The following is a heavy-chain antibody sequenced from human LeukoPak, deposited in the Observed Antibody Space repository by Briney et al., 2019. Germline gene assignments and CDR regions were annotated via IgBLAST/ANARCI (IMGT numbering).Heavy chain of an antibody. V-gene: IGHV3-7*02. D-gene: IGHD2/OR15-2a*01. J-gene: IGHJ4*02. CDR1: GFTFSNLW. Sequence: GGSLRLSCAASGFTFSNLWMSWVRQAPGKGLEWVANIKQDGSEKYYVDSVKGRFTISRDNAKNSLYLQMNSLRAEDTGVYYCARQEYSTFDYWGQGTLVTVSS. CDR3: ARQEYSTFDY. CDR2: IKQDGSEK.